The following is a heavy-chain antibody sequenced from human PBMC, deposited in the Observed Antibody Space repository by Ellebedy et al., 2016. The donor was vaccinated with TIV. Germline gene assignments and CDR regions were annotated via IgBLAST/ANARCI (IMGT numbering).Heavy chain of an antibody. Sequence: GESLKISCQGSGYTFTTYWIGWVRQMPGKGLEWMGIIYPDDSDTRYSPSFQGQVSFSADKSISTAYLQWSSLTASDSAIYYCATSGSYYDHYFDHWGQGTLVTVSS. CDR2: IYPDDSDT. J-gene: IGHJ4*02. CDR3: ATSGSYYDHYFDH. V-gene: IGHV5-51*01. CDR1: GYTFTTYW. D-gene: IGHD1-26*01.